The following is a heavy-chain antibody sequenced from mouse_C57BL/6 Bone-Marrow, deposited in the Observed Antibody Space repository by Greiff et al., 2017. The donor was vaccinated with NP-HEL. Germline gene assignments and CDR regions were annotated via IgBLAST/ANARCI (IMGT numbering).Heavy chain of an antibody. Sequence: EVQLQQSGPELVKPGASVKISCKASGYTFTDYYMNWVKQSHGKSLEWIGDINPNNGGTSYNQKFKGKATLTVDKSSSTAYMELRSLTSEDSAVYYCAREYYSNSWFAYWGQGTLVTVSA. V-gene: IGHV1-26*01. CDR2: INPNNGGT. J-gene: IGHJ3*01. D-gene: IGHD2-5*01. CDR3: AREYYSNSWFAY. CDR1: GYTFTDYY.